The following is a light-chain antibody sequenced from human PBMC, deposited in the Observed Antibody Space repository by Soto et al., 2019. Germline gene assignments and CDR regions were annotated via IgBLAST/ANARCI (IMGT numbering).Light chain of an antibody. CDR3: QQYNNTPWT. V-gene: IGKV3-15*01. Sequence: EIGMTQSPATLSVSPGERANLSCRASQSVSSNLAWYQQKPGQAPSLLIYGASTRATGIPARFSGSGSGTEFTLPISRPQFAEFAVYYCQQYNNTPWTFGQGTKVEIK. CDR2: GAS. J-gene: IGKJ1*01. CDR1: QSVSSN.